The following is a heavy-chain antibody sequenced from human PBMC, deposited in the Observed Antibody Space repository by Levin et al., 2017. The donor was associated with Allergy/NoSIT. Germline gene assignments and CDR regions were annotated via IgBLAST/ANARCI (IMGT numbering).Heavy chain of an antibody. D-gene: IGHD5-24*01. CDR1: GFTFSSYA. J-gene: IGHJ6*02. CDR3: AKEDQLPGAPYYYYGMDD. Sequence: ETLSLTCAASGFTFSSYAMSWVRQAPGKGLEWVSLISGSGGRTYYADSVGGRFTISRDNSKNTLYLQMHSLRAEDPSKYYCAKEDQLPGAPYYYYGMDDWGQGTTVTVSS. CDR2: ISGSGGRT. V-gene: IGHV3-23*01.